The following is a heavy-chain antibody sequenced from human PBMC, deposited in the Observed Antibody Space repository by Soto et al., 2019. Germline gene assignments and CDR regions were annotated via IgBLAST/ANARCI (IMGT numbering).Heavy chain of an antibody. Sequence: SETLSLTCTVYGGSLSGYYWSWVRQPPGKGLEWIGEIDHSGNTNYNPSLESRATISADTSKNPFPLKPTSVTAADTAVYYCARLLPGGSGTYYNDHWGQGTLVTVSS. CDR3: ARLLPGGSGTYYNDH. J-gene: IGHJ4*02. CDR2: IDHSGNT. V-gene: IGHV4-34*01. D-gene: IGHD3-10*01. CDR1: GGSLSGYY.